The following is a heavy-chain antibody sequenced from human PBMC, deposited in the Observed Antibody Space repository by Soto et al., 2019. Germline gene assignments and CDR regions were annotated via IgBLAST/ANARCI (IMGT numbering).Heavy chain of an antibody. CDR2: IYHSGST. V-gene: IGHV4-30-2*01. Sequence: SETLSLTSAVSGGSISSGAYSWSWIRQPPGKSLAWIGYIYHSGSTYYNPSPKSRVTISVDRSKNQFSLKLSSVTAADTAVYYCARDQRGLLWFGEPPYYYGMDVWGQGTTVTVSS. D-gene: IGHD3-10*01. CDR1: GGSISSGAYS. CDR3: ARDQRGLLWFGEPPYYYGMDV. J-gene: IGHJ6*02.